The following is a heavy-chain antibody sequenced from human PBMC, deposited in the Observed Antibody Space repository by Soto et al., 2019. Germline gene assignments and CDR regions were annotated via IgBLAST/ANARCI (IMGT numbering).Heavy chain of an antibody. CDR2: IYSSGTT. CDR1: GISIDNYY. J-gene: IGHJ5*02. V-gene: IGHV4-4*07. CDR3: VRDVGGSGWFAP. Sequence: SETLSLTCTVAGISIDNYYCSWIRQSAGKGLEWIGRIYSSGTTNYNPSLKSRVTMSVDMSKSQFSLNVRSVTAADTAVYYCVRDVGGSGWFAPWGQGTLVTVSS.